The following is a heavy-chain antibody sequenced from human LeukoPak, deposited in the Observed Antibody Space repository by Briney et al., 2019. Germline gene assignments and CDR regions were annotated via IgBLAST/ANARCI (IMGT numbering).Heavy chain of an antibody. J-gene: IGHJ4*02. D-gene: IGHD6-19*01. Sequence: APVKVSCKASGYTFPTYNLNWVRQAPGQGLEWMGWIDTNTGNPTYAQGFTGRFVFSSDTSVSTAYLQISSLKAEDTAVFYCVREGLAGGDYWGQGTLVTVSS. CDR3: VREGLAGGDY. CDR1: GYTFPTYN. CDR2: IDTNTGNP. V-gene: IGHV7-4-1*02.